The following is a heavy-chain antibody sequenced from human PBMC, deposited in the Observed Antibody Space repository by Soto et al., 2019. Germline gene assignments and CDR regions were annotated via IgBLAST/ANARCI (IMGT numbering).Heavy chain of an antibody. D-gene: IGHD3-22*01. CDR2: IIPIFGTA. V-gene: IGHV1-69*13. J-gene: IGHJ5*02. CDR1: GGTFSSYA. CDR3: ATVQFQGYYDSSGYYPNWFDP. Sequence: GASVKVSCKASGGTFSSYAISWVRQAPGQGLEWMGGIIPIFGTANYAQKFQGRVAITADESTSTAYMELSSLRSEDTAVYYCATVQFQGYYDSSGYYPNWFDPWGQGTQVTVSS.